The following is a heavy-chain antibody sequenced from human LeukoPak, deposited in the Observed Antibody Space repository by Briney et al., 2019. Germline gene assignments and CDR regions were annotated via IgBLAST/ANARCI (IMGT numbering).Heavy chain of an antibody. CDR1: GGTFSSYA. CDR2: IIPIFGTA. J-gene: IGHJ1*01. Sequence: SVKVSCKASGGTFSSYAISWVRQAPGQGLEWMGGIIPIFGTANYAQKFQGRVTITADESTSTAYMELSSLRSEDTAVYYCASPRAGTWGGSRAEYFQHWGQGTLVTVSS. CDR3: ASPRAGTWGGSRAEYFQH. D-gene: IGHD3-16*01. V-gene: IGHV1-69*13.